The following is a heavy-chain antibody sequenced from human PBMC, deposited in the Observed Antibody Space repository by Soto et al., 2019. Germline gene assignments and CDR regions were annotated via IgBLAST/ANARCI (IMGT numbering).Heavy chain of an antibody. CDR2: TYYRSKWYN. CDR3: VRQNWDSYFSYFDS. D-gene: IGHD2-21*01. CDR1: GDKVSTNSAT. Sequence: SQTHSLTCAISGDKVSTNSATWDWIQQSPSRGLEWLGRTYYRSKWYNDYADTVRGRFTGSRDNAKNSLYLQMNSLRVEDAAVYYCVRQNWDSYFSYFDSWGQGTLVTVSS. J-gene: IGHJ4*02. V-gene: IGHV6-1*01.